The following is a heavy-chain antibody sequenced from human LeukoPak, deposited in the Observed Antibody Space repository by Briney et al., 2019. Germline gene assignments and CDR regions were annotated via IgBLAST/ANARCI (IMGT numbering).Heavy chain of an antibody. J-gene: IGHJ4*02. Sequence: PSETLSLTCTVSGGSISSWTYYWGWIRQPPGKGLEWIGTIYYGGTNYYNPSLKSRATISVDTSKNQFSLNLNSVTAADTAVYYCAYGSNSAADHWGQGTLVTVSS. CDR2: IYYGGTN. D-gene: IGHD4-23*01. CDR1: GGSISSWTYY. CDR3: AYGSNSAADH. V-gene: IGHV4-39*01.